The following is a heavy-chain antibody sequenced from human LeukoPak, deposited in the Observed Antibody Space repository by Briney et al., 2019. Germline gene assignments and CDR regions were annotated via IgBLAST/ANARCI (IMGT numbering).Heavy chain of an antibody. Sequence: SETLSLTCAVDGGSISSSNWWSWVRQPPGKGLEWIGEIYYSGRTKYNPSLNSRVSISVDRSKNQFSLKLSSVTAADTAVYYCARLEGVLWFGELTFGFDPWGQGTLVTVSS. CDR2: IYYSGRT. D-gene: IGHD3-10*01. CDR1: GGSISSSNW. CDR3: ARLEGVLWFGELTFGFDP. J-gene: IGHJ5*02. V-gene: IGHV4-4*02.